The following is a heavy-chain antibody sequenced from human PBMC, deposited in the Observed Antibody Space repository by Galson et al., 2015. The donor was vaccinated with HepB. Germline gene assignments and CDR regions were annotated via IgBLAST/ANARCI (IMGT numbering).Heavy chain of an antibody. CDR3: AKLLSPGIAVAGTFGPFDY. J-gene: IGHJ4*02. V-gene: IGHV3-66*04. D-gene: IGHD6-19*01. CDR1: GFTVSSNY. CDR2: IYSGGST. Sequence: SLRLSCAASGFTVSSNYMSWVRQAPGKGLEWVSVIYSGGSTYYADSVKGRFTISRDNSKNTLYLQMNSLRAEDTAVYYCAKLLSPGIAVAGTFGPFDYWGQGTLVTVSS.